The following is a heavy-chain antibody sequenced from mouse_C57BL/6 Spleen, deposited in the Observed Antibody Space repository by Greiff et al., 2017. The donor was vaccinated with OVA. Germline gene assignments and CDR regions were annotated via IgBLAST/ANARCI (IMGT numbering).Heavy chain of an antibody. Sequence: VQLQQPGAELVKPGASVKMSCKASGYTFTSYWITWVKQRPGQGLEWIGDIYPGSGSTNYNEKFKSKATLTVDTSSSTAYMQLSSLTSEDSAVYYCARGRILYYGSSYAYAMDYWGQGTSVTVSS. D-gene: IGHD1-1*01. CDR1: GYTFTSYW. CDR2: IYPGSGST. J-gene: IGHJ4*01. CDR3: ARGRILYYGSSYAYAMDY. V-gene: IGHV1-55*01.